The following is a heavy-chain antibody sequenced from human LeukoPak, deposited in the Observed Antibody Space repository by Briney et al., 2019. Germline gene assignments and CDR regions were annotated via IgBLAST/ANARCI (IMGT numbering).Heavy chain of an antibody. CDR3: AREVYTRTTYLPFDY. CDR2: ISGNGAST. V-gene: IGHV3-23*01. J-gene: IGHJ4*02. Sequence: GGSLRLSCAASGFTFSTSAMSWVRRAPGKGLEWVSTISGNGASTIYADSVKGRFTISRDNSKNTLSLHMSSLRAEDTATYYCAREVYTRTTYLPFDYWGQGTLVTVSS. CDR1: GFTFSTSA. D-gene: IGHD5/OR15-5a*01.